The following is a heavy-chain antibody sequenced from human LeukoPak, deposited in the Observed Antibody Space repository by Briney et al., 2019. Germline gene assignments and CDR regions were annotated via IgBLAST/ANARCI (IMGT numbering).Heavy chain of an antibody. Sequence: GGSLRLSCAASGFTFSSYWMHWVRQAPGKGLVWVARINSDGSSTNYGDSVKGRFTISRGNAKNTLYLQMNSLRAEDTAVYYCARLTPPFDYWGQGTLVTVSS. CDR3: ARLTPPFDY. V-gene: IGHV3-74*01. CDR2: INSDGSST. D-gene: IGHD3-16*01. CDR1: GFTFSSYW. J-gene: IGHJ4*02.